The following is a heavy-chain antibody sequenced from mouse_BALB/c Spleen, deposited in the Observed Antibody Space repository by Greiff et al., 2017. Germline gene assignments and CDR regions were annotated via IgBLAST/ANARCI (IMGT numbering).Heavy chain of an antibody. CDR3: SRDPHYYGYDYSMDY. V-gene: IGHV2-9*02. CDR1: GFSLNSYG. CDR2: IWAGGST. Sequence: VQVVESGPGLVAPSQSLSITCTASGFSLNSYGVHWVRQPPGKGLEWLGVIWAGGSTNYNSALMSRLSISKDNSKSQVFLKINSLKTDDTAMYYCSRDPHYYGYDYSMDYWGQGTSVTVSA. D-gene: IGHD1-2*01. J-gene: IGHJ4*01.